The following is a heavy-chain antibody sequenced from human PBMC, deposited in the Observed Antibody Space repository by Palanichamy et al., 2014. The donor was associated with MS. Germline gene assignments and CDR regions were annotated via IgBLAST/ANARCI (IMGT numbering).Heavy chain of an antibody. CDR3: AKLATLAASDY. CDR1: GFTFSDYD. CDR2: ISYNGNNK. Sequence: QVQLVESGGGVVQPAKSLRLSCAASGFTFSDYDMHWVRQAPGKGLEWVAVISYNGNNKYYTDSVEGRFTISRDNSKSTLYLQMDSLGNEDTAVYFCAKLATLAASDYWGQGTLVTVSS. D-gene: IGHD1-1*01. V-gene: IGHV3-30*18. J-gene: IGHJ4*02.